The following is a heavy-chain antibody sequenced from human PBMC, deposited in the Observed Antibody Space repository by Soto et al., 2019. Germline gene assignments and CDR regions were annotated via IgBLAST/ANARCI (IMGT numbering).Heavy chain of an antibody. Sequence: ASVKVSCKASGYTFTSYGISWVRQAPGQGLEWMGWISAYNGNTNYAQKLQGRVTMTTDTSTSTAYMELRSLRSDDTAVYYCAREVHYYDSSGYDVFDIWGQGTMVTVSS. D-gene: IGHD3-22*01. CDR1: GYTFTSYG. V-gene: IGHV1-18*01. J-gene: IGHJ3*02. CDR3: AREVHYYDSSGYDVFDI. CDR2: ISAYNGNT.